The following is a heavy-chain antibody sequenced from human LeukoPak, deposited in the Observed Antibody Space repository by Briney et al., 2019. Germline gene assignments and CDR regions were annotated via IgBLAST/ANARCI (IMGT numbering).Heavy chain of an antibody. V-gene: IGHV3-7*04. J-gene: IGHJ6*02. CDR1: GFTFSTYW. D-gene: IGHD1-14*01. CDR3: AGVVNPGLYYYYGMDV. Sequence: GGSLRLSCAASGFTFSTYWMNWVRQAPGKGLEWVANIKQDGNEKYYVDSVKGRFTISRDNAKNLLYLQMNSLRAEDTAVCYCAGVVNPGLYYYYGMDVWGQGTTVTVSS. CDR2: IKQDGNEK.